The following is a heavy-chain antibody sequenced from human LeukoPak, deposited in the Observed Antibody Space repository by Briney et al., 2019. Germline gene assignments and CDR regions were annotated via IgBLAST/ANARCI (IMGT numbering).Heavy chain of an antibody. CDR3: ARDHRPEIQYYYMDV. D-gene: IGHD1-14*01. Sequence: GGALTLSCAACGFRFSNYGMDWVRQAPGKGLERVAALLYDGNTKHYADSVRGRFTISRDISKNTFYLQMNSLTAEDTAVYYCARDHRPEIQYYYMDVWGKGTTVAVSS. V-gene: IGHV3-33*01. J-gene: IGHJ6*03. CDR1: GFRFSNYG. CDR2: LLYDGNTK.